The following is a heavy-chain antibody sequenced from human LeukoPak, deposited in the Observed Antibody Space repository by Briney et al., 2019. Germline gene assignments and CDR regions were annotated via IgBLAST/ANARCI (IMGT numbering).Heavy chain of an antibody. CDR2: ISSDGSDK. D-gene: IGHD1-26*01. Sequence: PGRSLRLSCVASRFIFSSYAMHWVRQAPGKGLEWVAIISSDGSDKYYADSVKGRFTISRDNSKNTLYLRMNSLRTEDTAVYYCARDRASGDSGLDYFDYWGQGTLVTVSS. CDR1: RFIFSSYA. CDR3: ARDRASGDSGLDYFDY. V-gene: IGHV3-30*04. J-gene: IGHJ4*02.